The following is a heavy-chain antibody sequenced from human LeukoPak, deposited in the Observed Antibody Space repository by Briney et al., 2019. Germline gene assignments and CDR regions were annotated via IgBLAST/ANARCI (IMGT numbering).Heavy chain of an antibody. CDR1: GASISGYY. CDR2: IHHSGST. J-gene: IGHJ4*02. Sequence: SETLSLTCTVSGASISGYYWSWIRQPPGKGLEWIGSIHHSGSTKYNPSRKSRVTMSLDTSKNQFSLKLTSAITADTAIYYCARRRGYSDYDYKWFDYWGQGTLVTVSS. D-gene: IGHD5-12*01. V-gene: IGHV4-59*01. CDR3: ARRRGYSDYDYKWFDY.